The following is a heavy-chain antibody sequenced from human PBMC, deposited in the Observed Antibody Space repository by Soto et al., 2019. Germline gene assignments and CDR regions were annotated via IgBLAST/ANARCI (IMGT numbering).Heavy chain of an antibody. CDR3: TCEVFGVVMTFYY. J-gene: IGHJ4*02. D-gene: IGHD3-3*01. CDR2: TRNKANSYTT. Sequence: GGSLRLSCAASGFTFSDHYMDWVRQAPGKGLEWVGRTRNKANSYTTEYAASVKGRFTISRDDSKNSLYLQMNSLKTEDTAVYYCTCEVFGVVMTFYYWGREPWSPSP. V-gene: IGHV3-72*01. CDR1: GFTFSDHY.